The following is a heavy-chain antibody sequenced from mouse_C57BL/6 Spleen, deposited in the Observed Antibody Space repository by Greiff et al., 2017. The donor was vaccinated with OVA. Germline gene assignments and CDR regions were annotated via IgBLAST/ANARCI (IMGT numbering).Heavy chain of an antibody. Sequence: EVMLVESGGGLVKPGGSLKLSCAASGFTFSSYAMSWVRQTPEKRLEWVATISDGGSYTYYPDNVQGRFTISRDNAKNNLYRQMSHLKSEDTAMYYCARESYDGYYDYWGQGTTLTVSS. CDR2: ISDGGSYT. J-gene: IGHJ2*01. D-gene: IGHD2-3*01. CDR3: ARESYDGYYDY. CDR1: GFTFSSYA. V-gene: IGHV5-4*01.